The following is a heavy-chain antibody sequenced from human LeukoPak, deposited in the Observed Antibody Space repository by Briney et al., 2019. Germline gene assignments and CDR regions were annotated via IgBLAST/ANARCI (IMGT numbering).Heavy chain of an antibody. J-gene: IGHJ3*02. Sequence: SETLSLTCAVSGGSISSNWWSWVRRPPGKGLEWIGEIYHIGSTNYNPSLKSRVTISVDKSKNQFSLKLSSVTAADTAVYYCARRYIRGDTYGFDIWGQGTMVTVSS. V-gene: IGHV4-4*02. CDR3: ARRYIRGDTYGFDI. CDR2: IYHIGST. CDR1: GGSISSNW. D-gene: IGHD3-10*01.